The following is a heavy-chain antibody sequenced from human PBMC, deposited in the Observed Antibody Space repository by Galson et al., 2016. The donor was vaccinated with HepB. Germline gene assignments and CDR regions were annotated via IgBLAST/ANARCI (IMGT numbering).Heavy chain of an antibody. J-gene: IGHJ6*02. CDR1: GDSVSSDTAA. V-gene: IGHV6-1*01. CDR3: AREPGHCTGNSCYTGGMDV. D-gene: IGHD2-15*01. Sequence: CAISGDSVSSDTAAWNWIRQSPSRGLEWLGRTYYRSKWYNDYAVSVKSRITINPDTTKNQFSLQLSSVTPEDTAVYYCAREPGHCTGNSCYTGGMDVWGQGTPVTVSS. CDR2: TYYRSKWYN.